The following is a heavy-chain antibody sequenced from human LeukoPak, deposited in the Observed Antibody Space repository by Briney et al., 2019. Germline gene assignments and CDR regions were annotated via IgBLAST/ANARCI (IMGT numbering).Heavy chain of an antibody. V-gene: IGHV3-23*01. Sequence: GGSLRLSCAASGFPFSSYAMSWVRQAPGKGLEWVSAISTNGGRTYYADFVKGRFTISRDNSKNTLYLQMNSLRAEDTAVYYCPKEQDSRGFFDYWGQGTLVTVSS. CDR2: ISTNGGRT. CDR1: GFPFSSYA. CDR3: PKEQDSRGFFDY. D-gene: IGHD3-10*01. J-gene: IGHJ4*02.